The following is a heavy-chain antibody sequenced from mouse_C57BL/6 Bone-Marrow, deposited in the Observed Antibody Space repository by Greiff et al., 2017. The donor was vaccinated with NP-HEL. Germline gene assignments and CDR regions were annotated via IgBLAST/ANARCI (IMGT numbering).Heavy chain of an antibody. CDR3: ARSYSNYGDY. V-gene: IGHV1-26*01. CDR1: GYTFTDYY. D-gene: IGHD2-5*01. Sequence: EVQLQQSGPELVKPGASVKISCKASGYTFTDYYMNWVKQSHGKSLEWIGDINPNNGGTSYNQKFKGKATLTVDKSSSTAYMELRSLTSEDSAVYYCARSYSNYGDYWGQGTTLTVSS. CDR2: INPNNGGT. J-gene: IGHJ2*01.